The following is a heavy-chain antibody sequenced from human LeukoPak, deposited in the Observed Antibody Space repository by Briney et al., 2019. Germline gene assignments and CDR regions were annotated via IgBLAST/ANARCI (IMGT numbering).Heavy chain of an antibody. J-gene: IGHJ4*02. CDR3: ARGPPWDYYDSSGYYRGGANFDY. CDR1: GGSFSGYY. Sequence: SETMSLTCAVYGGSFSGYYWSWIRQPPGKGLEWIGEINHSGSTNYNPSLKSRVTISVDTSKNQFSLKLSSVTAADTAVYYCARGPPWDYYDSSGYYRGGANFDYWGQGTLVTVSS. CDR2: INHSGST. V-gene: IGHV4-34*01. D-gene: IGHD3-22*01.